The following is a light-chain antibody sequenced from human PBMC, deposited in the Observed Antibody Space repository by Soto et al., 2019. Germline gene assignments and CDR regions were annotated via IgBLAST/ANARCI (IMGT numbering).Light chain of an antibody. V-gene: IGKV1-5*03. Sequence: DIQMTQSPSTLSGSVGDRVTITCRASQTISSWLAWYQQKPGKAPKLLIYKAFTLKSGVPSRFSGSGSGTEFTLTISSLQPDDFATYYCQHYISYSEAFGQGTKVELK. J-gene: IGKJ1*01. CDR2: KAF. CDR1: QTISSW. CDR3: QHYISYSEA.